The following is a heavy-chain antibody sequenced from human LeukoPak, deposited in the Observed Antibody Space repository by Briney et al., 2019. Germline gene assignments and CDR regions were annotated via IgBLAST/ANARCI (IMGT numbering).Heavy chain of an antibody. CDR1: GYTFTSYD. J-gene: IGHJ4*02. CDR2: MNPNSGNT. V-gene: IGHV1-8*01. CDR3: ARSPMRDIVVVPARGPFYY. Sequence: ASVKVSCKASGYTFTSYDINWVRQATGQGLEWMGWMNPNSGNTGYAQKFQGRVTMTRNTSISTAYMELSSLRSEDTAVYYCARSPMRDIVVVPARGPFYYWGQGTLVTVSS. D-gene: IGHD2-2*01.